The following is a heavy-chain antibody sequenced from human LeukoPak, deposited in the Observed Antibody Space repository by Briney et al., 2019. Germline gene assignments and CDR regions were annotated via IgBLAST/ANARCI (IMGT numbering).Heavy chain of an antibody. V-gene: IGHV3-21*01. D-gene: IGHD5-12*01. CDR1: GFTFSTYG. J-gene: IGHJ4*02. Sequence: GGSLRLSCAASGFTFSTYGMHWVRQAPGKGLEWVSSISSSSSYIYYADSVKGRFTISRDNAKNSLYLQMNSLRAEDTAVYYCARELDIVAPDYWGQGTLVTVSS. CDR3: ARELDIVAPDY. CDR2: ISSSSSYI.